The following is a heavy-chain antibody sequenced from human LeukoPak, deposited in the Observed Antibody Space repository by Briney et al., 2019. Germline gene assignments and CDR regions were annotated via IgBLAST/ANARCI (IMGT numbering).Heavy chain of an antibody. V-gene: IGHV3-11*04. CDR2: ISSSGSTI. CDR3: ARGFGVARTIDY. J-gene: IGHJ4*02. D-gene: IGHD3-3*01. Sequence: YYWGWIRQAPGKGLEWVSYISSSGSTIYYADSVKGRFTISRDNAKNSLYLQMNSLRAEDTAVYYCARGFGVARTIDYWGQGTLVTVSS. CDR1: YY.